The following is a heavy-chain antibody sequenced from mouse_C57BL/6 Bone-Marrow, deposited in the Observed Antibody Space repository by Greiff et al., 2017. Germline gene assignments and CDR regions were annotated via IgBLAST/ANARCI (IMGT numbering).Heavy chain of an antibody. CDR2: IDPSDSYT. V-gene: IGHV1-69*01. CDR3: ARTGVVPYYYAMDD. D-gene: IGHD1-1*01. Sequence: VKLQQPGAELVMPGASVKLSCKASGYTFTSYWMHWVKQRPGQGLEWIGEIDPSDSYTNYNQKFKGKSTLSVEKSSSRAYMQLSSLTSEDSAVYYCARTGVVPYYYAMDDWGQGTSVTVSS. J-gene: IGHJ4*01. CDR1: GYTFTSYW.